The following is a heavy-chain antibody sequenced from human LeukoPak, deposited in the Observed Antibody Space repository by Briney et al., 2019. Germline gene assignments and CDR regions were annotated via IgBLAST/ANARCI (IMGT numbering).Heavy chain of an antibody. D-gene: IGHD6-19*01. CDR2: IYYSGST. V-gene: IGHV4-59*08. CDR1: GGSISSYY. J-gene: IGHJ4*02. Sequence: PSETLSLTCTVSGGSISSYYWSWIRQPPGKGLEWIGYIYYSGSTNYNPSLKSRVTISVDTPKNQFSLKLSSVTAADTAVYYCARLSVAGTHFDYWGQGTLVTVSS. CDR3: ARLSVAGTHFDY.